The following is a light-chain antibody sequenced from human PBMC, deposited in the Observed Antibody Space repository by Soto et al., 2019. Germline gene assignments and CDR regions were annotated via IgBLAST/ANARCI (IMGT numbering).Light chain of an antibody. CDR1: GSNIGAPYD. CDR2: GST. CDR3: QSYDSSLSGYV. V-gene: IGLV1-40*01. J-gene: IGLJ1*01. Sequence: QSVLTQPPSLSGAPGQRVTISCTGSGSNIGAPYDVHWYQHLPGAAPKLLIYGSTNRPSGVPGRFPGSKSGTSASLAITGLQAEDEADYYCQSYDSSLSGYVFGAGTKVTVL.